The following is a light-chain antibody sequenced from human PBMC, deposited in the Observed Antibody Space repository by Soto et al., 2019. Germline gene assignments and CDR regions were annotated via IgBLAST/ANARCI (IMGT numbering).Light chain of an antibody. Sequence: DIQMTQSPSSLSASVGDRVTITCRASQSIRSYLNWYQQKPAKAPELLIYEATSLQSGVPSRFSGSGSGTDFTLTISSLQPEDFATYYRQQSYTTPFTFGPGTKVDIK. CDR1: QSIRSY. V-gene: IGKV1-39*01. J-gene: IGKJ3*01. CDR3: QQSYTTPFT. CDR2: EAT.